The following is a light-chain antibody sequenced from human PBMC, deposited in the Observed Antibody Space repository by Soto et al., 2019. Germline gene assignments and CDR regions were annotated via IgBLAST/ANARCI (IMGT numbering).Light chain of an antibody. CDR2: GAS. V-gene: IGKV3-20*01. J-gene: IGKJ2*01. CDR1: QSVSSSH. Sequence: EIVLTQSPGTLSLSPGERATLSCRASQSVSSSHLVWYQQKPGQAPRLLIYGASSSATGIPDRFSGSGSGTDFTLTISRLEPEDFAVYYCQQYGSSPPMYTFGQGTKLEIK. CDR3: QQYGSSPPMYT.